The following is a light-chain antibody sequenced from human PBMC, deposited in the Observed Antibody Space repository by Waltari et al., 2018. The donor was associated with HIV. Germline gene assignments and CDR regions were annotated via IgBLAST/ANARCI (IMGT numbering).Light chain of an antibody. CDR3: LSADSRGTLVV. CDR1: PLPKKC. CDR2: EVN. J-gene: IGLJ2*01. V-gene: IGLV3-16*01. Sequence: SYKLTQPPSVSVSLGQMARITCSGEPLPKKCAYWCSQKPGQFPVVEIYEVNERPSGIPARFSGSRSGTRVTLTISGVQAEDEAAYYCLSADSRGTLVVFGGGTQLAVL.